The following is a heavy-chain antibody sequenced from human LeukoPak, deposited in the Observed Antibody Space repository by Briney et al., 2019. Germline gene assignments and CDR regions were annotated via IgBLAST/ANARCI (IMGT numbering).Heavy chain of an antibody. J-gene: IGHJ4*02. CDR3: ARGLDYYDSTYYFDY. Sequence: GGSLRLSCAASGFTFNSYSMNWVRRAPGKGLEWVSSISSSGTYIYYADSVKGRFTISRDNAKNSLYLQMNSLRAEDMAVYYCARGLDYYDSTYYFDYWGQGTLVTVSS. V-gene: IGHV3-21*01. D-gene: IGHD3-22*01. CDR2: ISSSGTYI. CDR1: GFTFNSYS.